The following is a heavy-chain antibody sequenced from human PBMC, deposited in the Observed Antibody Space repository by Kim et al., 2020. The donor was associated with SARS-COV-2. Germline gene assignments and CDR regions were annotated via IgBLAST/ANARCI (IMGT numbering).Heavy chain of an antibody. CDR2: ISWNSGSI. CDR3: AKDIGYSSGSIDY. Sequence: GGSLRLSCAASGFTFDDYAMHWVRQAPGKGLEWVSGISWNSGSIGYADSVKGQFTISRDNAKNSLYLQMNSLRAEDTALYYCAKDIGYSSGSIDYWGQGT. CDR1: GFTFDDYA. V-gene: IGHV3-9*01. D-gene: IGHD6-19*01. J-gene: IGHJ4*02.